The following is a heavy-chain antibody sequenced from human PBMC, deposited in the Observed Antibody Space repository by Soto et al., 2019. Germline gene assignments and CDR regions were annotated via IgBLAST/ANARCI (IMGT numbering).Heavy chain of an antibody. J-gene: IGHJ4*02. CDR1: GVTFSSYS. V-gene: IGHV3-21*01. D-gene: IGHD2-15*01. CDR3: AREGSHCSGGSCYSPTPDY. CDR2: ISSSSSYI. Sequence: GGALRLSCSASGVTFSSYSMNWVRQAPGKWLEWVSSISSSSSYIYYADSVKGRFTISRDNAKNSLYLQMNSLRAEDTAVYYCAREGSHCSGGSCYSPTPDYWGQGTLVTLSS.